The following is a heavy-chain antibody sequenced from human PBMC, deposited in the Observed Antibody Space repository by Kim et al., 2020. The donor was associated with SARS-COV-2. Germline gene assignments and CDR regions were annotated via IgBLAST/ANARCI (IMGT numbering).Heavy chain of an antibody. CDR1: GYTFTSYA. Sequence: ASVKVSCKASGYTFTSYAMHWVRQAPGQRLEWMGWINAGNGNTKYSQKFQGRVTITRDTSASTAYMELSSLRSEDTAVYYCARVYPPGGYYGSGSYSYFDYWGQGTLVTVSS. CDR2: INAGNGNT. V-gene: IGHV1-3*01. CDR3: ARVYPPGGYYGSGSYSYFDY. J-gene: IGHJ4*02. D-gene: IGHD3-10*01.